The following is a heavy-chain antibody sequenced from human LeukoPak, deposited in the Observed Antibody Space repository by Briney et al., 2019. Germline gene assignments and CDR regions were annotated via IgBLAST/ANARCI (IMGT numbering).Heavy chain of an antibody. Sequence: SETLSLTCTVSGGSISSSSYYWGWIRQPPGKGLEWIGSIYYSGSTYYNPSFKSRVTISVDTSKNQFSLKLSSVTAADTAVYYCARSTTSFDYWGQGTLVTVSS. V-gene: IGHV4-39*01. CDR3: ARSTTSFDY. D-gene: IGHD2/OR15-2a*01. CDR2: IYYSGST. CDR1: GGSISSSSYY. J-gene: IGHJ4*02.